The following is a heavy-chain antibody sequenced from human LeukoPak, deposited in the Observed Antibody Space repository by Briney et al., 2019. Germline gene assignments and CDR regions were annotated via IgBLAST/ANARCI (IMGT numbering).Heavy chain of an antibody. CDR1: GFTFSTYE. J-gene: IGHJ6*04. CDR2: ISSSGSTI. V-gene: IGHV3-48*03. D-gene: IGHD3-10*02. CDR3: AELGITMIGGV. Sequence: GGSLRLSCAASGFTFSTYEMNWVRQAPGKGLEWVSYISSSGSTIYYADSVNGRFTISRDNAKNSLYLQMNSLRAEDTAVYYCAELGITMIGGVWGKGTTVTISS.